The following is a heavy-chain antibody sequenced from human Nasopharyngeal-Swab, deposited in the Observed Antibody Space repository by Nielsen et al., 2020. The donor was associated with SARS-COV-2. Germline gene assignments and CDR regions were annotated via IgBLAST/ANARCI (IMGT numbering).Heavy chain of an antibody. CDR3: ARDEWGGTGRYYYYYMDV. D-gene: IGHD3/OR15-3a*01. CDR1: GIIVSHNY. CDR2: IYSDGRT. Sequence: GGSLRLSCAASGIIVSHNYMSWVRQAPGKGLEWVSTIYSDGRTYYADSLRGRITISRDSSDNNLYLRMNSLRAEDTAVYYCARDEWGGTGRYYYYYMDVWGNGTTVTVSS. V-gene: IGHV3-66*01. J-gene: IGHJ6*03.